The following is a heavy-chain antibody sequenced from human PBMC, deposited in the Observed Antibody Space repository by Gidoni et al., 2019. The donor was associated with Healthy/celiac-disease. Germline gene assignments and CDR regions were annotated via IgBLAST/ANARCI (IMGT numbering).Heavy chain of an antibody. CDR2: IIPIFGTA. J-gene: IGHJ3*02. D-gene: IGHD2-15*01. Sequence: QVQLVQSGAEVKQPGSSVKVSCKASGGTFSSYAIRWVRQAPGQGLEWMGGIIPIFGTANSAQKFQGRVTITADESTSTAYMELSSLRSEDTAVYYCAAPIVVVVAATPTDAFDIWGQGTMVTFSS. CDR1: GGTFSSYA. CDR3: AAPIVVVVAATPTDAFDI. V-gene: IGHV1-69*01.